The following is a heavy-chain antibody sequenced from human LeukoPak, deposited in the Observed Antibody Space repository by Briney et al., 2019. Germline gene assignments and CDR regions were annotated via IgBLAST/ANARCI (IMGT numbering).Heavy chain of an antibody. V-gene: IGHV4-59*01. J-gene: IGHJ4*02. Sequence: SETLSLTCTVSGDSISSYYCSWIRQPPGKGLEWIGYIYYSGSTSYNPSLKSRVTISLDTSNNQFSLKLRSVTAADTAVYYCARVEMLGYCSGGSCYSELWGQGTLVTVSS. CDR2: IYYSGST. CDR3: ARVEMLGYCSGGSCYSEL. D-gene: IGHD2-15*01. CDR1: GDSISSYY.